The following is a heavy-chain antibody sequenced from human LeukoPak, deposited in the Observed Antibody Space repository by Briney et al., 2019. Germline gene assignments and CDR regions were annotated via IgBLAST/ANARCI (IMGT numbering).Heavy chain of an antibody. J-gene: IGHJ4*02. CDR3: AIRHYSGSGSYFTDFDY. Sequence: GGSLRLACAASGFTFSSYAMSWVRQAPGKGLEWVATISGPGRSAYYADSVKGRFTSSRDNSKNTVYLQMNSLRAEDTAVYYCAIRHYSGSGSYFTDFDYWGQGTLVTVSS. CDR2: ISGPGRSA. CDR1: GFTFSSYA. D-gene: IGHD3-10*01. V-gene: IGHV3-23*01.